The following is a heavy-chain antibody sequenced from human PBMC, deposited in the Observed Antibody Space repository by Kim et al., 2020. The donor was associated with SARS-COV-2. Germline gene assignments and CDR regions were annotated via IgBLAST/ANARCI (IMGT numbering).Heavy chain of an antibody. J-gene: IGHJ6*03. Sequence: GGSLRLSCAASGFTFSSYAMSWVRQAPGKGLEWVSAISGSGGSTYYADSVKGRFTISRDNSKNTLYLQMNSLRAEDTAVYYCAKQHRYSGSYYYYYYMDVWGKGTTVTVSS. CDR2: ISGSGGST. CDR1: GFTFSSYA. D-gene: IGHD1-26*01. CDR3: AKQHRYSGSYYYYYYMDV. V-gene: IGHV3-23*01.